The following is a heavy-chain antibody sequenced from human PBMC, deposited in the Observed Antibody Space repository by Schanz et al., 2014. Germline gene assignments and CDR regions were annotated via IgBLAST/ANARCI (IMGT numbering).Heavy chain of an antibody. CDR2: INPIGGST. V-gene: IGHV1-46*03. D-gene: IGHD3-10*01. CDR1: GYTFTGYY. J-gene: IGHJ4*02. Sequence: QVQLVQSGAEMKKPGASVKVSCKASGYTFTGYYMHWVRQAPGQGLEWMGIINPIGGSTTYAQKLRGAVTLTTDTSTDTAYLELTSLRSEDTAVYYCARGSPENMIRGELDYWGQGTLVTVSS. CDR3: ARGSPENMIRGELDY.